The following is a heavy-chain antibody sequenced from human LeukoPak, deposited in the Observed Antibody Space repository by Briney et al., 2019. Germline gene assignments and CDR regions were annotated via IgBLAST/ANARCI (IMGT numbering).Heavy chain of an antibody. J-gene: IGHJ5*01. CDR2: IGRYGVTT. CDR3: AKGLGEFASAPDS. Sequence: GGSLRLSCAASGFTLSTYEMNWVRQAPGKGLEWVAYIGRYGVTTYYADSVKGRFTISGDNAKNSLNLQMNSLRAEDTAVYYCAKGLGEFASAPDSWGQGTLVTVSS. V-gene: IGHV3-48*03. CDR1: GFTLSTYE.